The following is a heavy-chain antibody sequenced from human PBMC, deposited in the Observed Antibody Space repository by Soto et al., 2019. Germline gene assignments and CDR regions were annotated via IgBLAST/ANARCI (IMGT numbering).Heavy chain of an antibody. J-gene: IGHJ4*02. CDR3: ARAYGYYFDY. V-gene: IGHV4-59*01. CDR2: IYYSGST. CDR1: GCSISSYY. Sequence: SETLSLTCTASGCSISSYYWSWIRQPPGKGLEWIGYIYYSGSTNYNPSLKSRVTISVDTSKNQFSLKLSSVTAADTAVYYCARAYGYYFDYWGQGTLVTVSS. D-gene: IGHD4-17*01.